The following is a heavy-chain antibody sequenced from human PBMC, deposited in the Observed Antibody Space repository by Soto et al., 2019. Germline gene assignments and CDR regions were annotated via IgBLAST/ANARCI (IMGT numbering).Heavy chain of an antibody. CDR2: VAHDGDSK. CDR1: GFTFSSYA. J-gene: IGHJ4*02. V-gene: IGHV3-30*18. CDR3: AKDLSGVTIDY. D-gene: IGHD4-17*01. Sequence: QVQLVESGGGVVQPGRSLRLSCAASGFTFSSYAMHWVRQAPGKGLEWVSLVAHDGDSKFYADSVKGRFTISRDNSKNTLFLQMNSLRAEDTAVYYWAKDLSGVTIDYWGQGTLATVSS.